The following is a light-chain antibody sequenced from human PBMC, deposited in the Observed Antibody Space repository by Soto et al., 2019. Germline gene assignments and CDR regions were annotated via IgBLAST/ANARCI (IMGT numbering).Light chain of an antibody. CDR1: SSDVGGYNY. V-gene: IGLV2-11*01. Sequence: QLVLTQPRSVSGSPGQSVTISCTGTSSDVGGYNYVSWYQQHPGKAPKLMLYDVTKRPSGVPDRFSGSKSGNTASLTISGLQAEDEADYYCCSYAGSYTYVFGTGTKLTVL. CDR2: DVT. CDR3: CSYAGSYTYV. J-gene: IGLJ1*01.